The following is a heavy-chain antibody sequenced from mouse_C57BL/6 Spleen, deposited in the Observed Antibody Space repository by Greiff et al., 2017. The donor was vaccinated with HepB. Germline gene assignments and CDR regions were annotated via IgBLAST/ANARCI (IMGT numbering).Heavy chain of an antibody. Sequence: VQRVESGAELARPGASVKLSCKASGYTFTSYGISWVKQRTGQGLEWIGEIYPRSGNTYYNEKFKGKATLTADKSSSTAYMELRSLTSEDSAVYFCARGGVVASYYAMDYWGQGTSVTVSS. V-gene: IGHV1-81*01. D-gene: IGHD1-1*01. CDR2: IYPRSGNT. CDR3: ARGGVVASYYAMDY. J-gene: IGHJ4*01. CDR1: GYTFTSYG.